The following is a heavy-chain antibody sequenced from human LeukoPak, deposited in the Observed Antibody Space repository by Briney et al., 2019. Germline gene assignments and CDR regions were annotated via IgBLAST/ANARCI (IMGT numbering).Heavy chain of an antibody. V-gene: IGHV4-39*02. D-gene: IGHD5-24*01. CDR3: TREGLEMATIFTGYNWFDP. Sequence: PSETLSLTCTVSGGSISSSSYYWGWIRQPPGKGLEWIGSIYYSGSTYYNPSLKSRVTTSVNTSKNQFSLKLSSVTAADTAVYYCTREGLEMATIFTGYNWFDPWGQGTLVTVSS. CDR1: GGSISSSSYY. CDR2: IYYSGST. J-gene: IGHJ5*02.